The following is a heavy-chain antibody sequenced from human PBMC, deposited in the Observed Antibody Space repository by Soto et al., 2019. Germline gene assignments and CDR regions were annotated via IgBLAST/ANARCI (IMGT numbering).Heavy chain of an antibody. Sequence: PSQTLSLPCAISGDSVSSNSAAWNLIRQSPSRGLEWLGRTYYRSKWYNDYAVSVKSRITINPDTSKNQFSLQLNSVTPEDTAVYYCARAPYCSGGSCYYENWFDPWGQGTLVTVSS. CDR2: TYYRSKWYN. V-gene: IGHV6-1*01. D-gene: IGHD2-15*01. J-gene: IGHJ5*02. CDR1: GDSVSSNSAA. CDR3: ARAPYCSGGSCYYENWFDP.